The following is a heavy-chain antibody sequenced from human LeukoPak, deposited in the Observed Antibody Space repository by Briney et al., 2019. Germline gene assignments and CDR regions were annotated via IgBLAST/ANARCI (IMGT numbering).Heavy chain of an antibody. CDR3: ATVHFGYLTF. CDR2: ISDNGRTK. V-gene: IGHV3-11*01. D-gene: IGHD5-18*01. J-gene: IGHJ4*02. CDR1: GLTFSDYH. Sequence: MPGGSLRLSCAASGLTFSDYHMSWIRQAPGKGLEWVSHISDNGRTKYYANSVQGRFTVSRDNAKNSLYLQMNSLRADGTAVYYCATVHFGYLTFWGQGTLVPVSS.